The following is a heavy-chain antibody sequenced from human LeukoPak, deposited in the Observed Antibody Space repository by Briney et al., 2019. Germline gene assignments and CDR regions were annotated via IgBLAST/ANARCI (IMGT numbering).Heavy chain of an antibody. D-gene: IGHD3-10*01. CDR1: GGSISSYY. Sequence: PSETLSLTCSVSGGSISSYYWSWIRQPPGKGLEWIGYIYYSGSTNYNPSLKSRVTISIDTSKNQFSLKLSSVTAADTAVYYCAVGSGSYYSAFDIWGQGTMVTVSS. V-gene: IGHV4-59*12. J-gene: IGHJ3*02. CDR2: IYYSGST. CDR3: AVGSGSYYSAFDI.